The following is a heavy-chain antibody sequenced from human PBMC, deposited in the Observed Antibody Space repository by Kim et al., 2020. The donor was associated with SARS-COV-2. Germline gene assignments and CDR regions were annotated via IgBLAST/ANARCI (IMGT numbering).Heavy chain of an antibody. CDR2: IYYSGST. J-gene: IGHJ6*02. V-gene: IGHV4-31*03. Sequence: SETLSLPCTVSGGSISRGGYYWSWIRQHPGKGLEWIGYIYYSGSTYYNPSLKSRVTISVDTSKNQFSLKLSSVTAADTAVYYCARDASGIYYSGMDVWGQGTTVTVSS. CDR3: ARDASGIYYSGMDV. CDR1: GGSISRGGYY.